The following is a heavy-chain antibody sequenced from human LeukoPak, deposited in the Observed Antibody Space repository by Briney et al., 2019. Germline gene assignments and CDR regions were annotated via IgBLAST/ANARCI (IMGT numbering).Heavy chain of an antibody. V-gene: IGHV4-39*07. D-gene: IGHD3-9*01. CDR1: GGSISSSSYY. CDR2: IYYSGST. J-gene: IGHJ4*02. CDR3: ARTVRKRVYDILTGYSDY. Sequence: SETLSLTCTVSGGSISSSSYYWGWIRQPPGKGLEWIGSIYYSGSTYYNPSLKSRVTISVDTSKNQFSLKLSSVTAADTAVYYCARTVRKRVYDILTGYSDYWGQGTLVTVSS.